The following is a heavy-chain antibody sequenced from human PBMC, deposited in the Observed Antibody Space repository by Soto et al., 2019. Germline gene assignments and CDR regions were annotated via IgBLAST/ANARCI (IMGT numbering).Heavy chain of an antibody. V-gene: IGHV4-39*07. Sequence: SETLSLTCTFSGDSIRTHSYFWGWVRQPPGKGPEWIVTISYGVRTYYNPALKNRVNTSVDTSKNQFSLKLSSVTAADTAVYYCARGNYDYIWGSYRYTGYFDYWGQGTRVTVSS. CDR3: ARGNYDYIWGSYRYTGYFDY. D-gene: IGHD3-16*02. J-gene: IGHJ4*02. CDR2: ISYGVRT. CDR1: GDSIRTHSYF.